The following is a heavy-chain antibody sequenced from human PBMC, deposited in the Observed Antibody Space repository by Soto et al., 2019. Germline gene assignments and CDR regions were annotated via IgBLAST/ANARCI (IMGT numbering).Heavy chain of an antibody. CDR1: GDRVSSNIPA. V-gene: IGHV6-1*01. D-gene: IGHD6-13*01. CDR2: TYYRSKWNT. J-gene: IGHJ4*02. Sequence: PSQTLSLTCVISGDRVSSNIPAWNWIRQSPSRGLEWLGRTYYRSKWNTDYAVSVKSRIIIHPDPSKNQFPLQLNSVTPEDTAVYFCARAMGVAAAPDLWGQGTLVTVSS. CDR3: ARAMGVAAAPDL.